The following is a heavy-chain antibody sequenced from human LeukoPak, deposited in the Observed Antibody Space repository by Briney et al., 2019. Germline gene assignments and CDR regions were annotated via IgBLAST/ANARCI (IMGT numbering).Heavy chain of an antibody. D-gene: IGHD4-4*01. CDR1: GYTFTSYY. CDR2: INPSGGST. V-gene: IGHV1-46*01. Sequence: ASVKVSCKASGYTFTSYYMHLVRQAPGQGLEWMGIINPSGGSTSYAQKFQGRVTMTRDTSTSTVYMELSSLRSEDTAVYYCARTEMATITFDYWGQGTLVTVSS. CDR3: ARTEMATITFDY. J-gene: IGHJ4*02.